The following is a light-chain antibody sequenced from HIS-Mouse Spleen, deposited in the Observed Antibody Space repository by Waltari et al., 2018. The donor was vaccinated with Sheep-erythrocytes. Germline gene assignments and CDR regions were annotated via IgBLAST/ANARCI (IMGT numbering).Light chain of an antibody. CDR2: EVS. V-gene: IGLV2-18*01. CDR3: SLYTSSSTLV. Sequence: QSALTQPPSVSGSPAQSVTISCTGTSSDVGSYNRVSWYQQPPGTAPKLMIYEVSNRPSGVPDRFSGSKSGNTASLTISGLQAEDEADYYCSLYTSSSTLVFGGGTKLTVL. J-gene: IGLJ2*01. CDR1: SSDVGSYNR.